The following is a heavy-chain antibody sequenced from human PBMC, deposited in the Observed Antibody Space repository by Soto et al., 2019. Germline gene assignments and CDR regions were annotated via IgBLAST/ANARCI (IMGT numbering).Heavy chain of an antibody. CDR3: ARDEAPGSGLSGGMDV. D-gene: IGHD2-8*02. J-gene: IGHJ6*02. CDR2: IYRSGTT. V-gene: IGHV4-31*03. Sequence: QVQLQESGPGLVKPSETLSLSCNVSGGSISSDDFFWSWVRQHPARGLEWIGYIYRSGTTYYNPSLQGRITISVDTSTNPVSLKLRSVTAADTAVYFCARDEAPGSGLSGGMDVWGQGTAVTVS. CDR1: GGSISSDDFF.